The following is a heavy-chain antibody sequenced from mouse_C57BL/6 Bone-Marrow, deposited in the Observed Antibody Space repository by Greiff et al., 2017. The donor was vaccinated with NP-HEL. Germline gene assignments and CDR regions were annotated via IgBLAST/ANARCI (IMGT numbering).Heavy chain of an antibody. Sequence: QVQLQQPGAELVKPGASVKLSCKASGYTFTSYWMHWVKQRPGRGLEWIVRIDPTSVGTKYNEKFKSKATLTVDKPSSTAYMQLSSLTSEDSAVYYCASSYDPYAMDYWGQGTSVTVSS. CDR2: IDPTSVGT. CDR3: ASSYDPYAMDY. CDR1: GYTFTSYW. V-gene: IGHV1-72*01. D-gene: IGHD2-12*01. J-gene: IGHJ4*01.